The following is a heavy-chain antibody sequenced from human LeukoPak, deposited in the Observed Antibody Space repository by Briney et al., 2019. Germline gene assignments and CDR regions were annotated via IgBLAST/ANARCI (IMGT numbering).Heavy chain of an antibody. D-gene: IGHD5-18*01. CDR3: ARAGYTYDHDY. CDR1: GGSISTHY. Sequence: SETLSLTCPVSGGSISTHYWSWLRQPPGKGLEGIGYIYYSGITNYNPSLKSRVTISIDTSKNQFSLNLSSVTAADTAVYYCARAGYTYDHDYWGQGSLVTVSS. CDR2: IYYSGIT. V-gene: IGHV4-59*11. J-gene: IGHJ4*02.